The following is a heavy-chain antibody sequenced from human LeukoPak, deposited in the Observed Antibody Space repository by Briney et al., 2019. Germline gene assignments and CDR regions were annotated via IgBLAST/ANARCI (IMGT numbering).Heavy chain of an antibody. J-gene: IGHJ6*02. V-gene: IGHV1-46*01. D-gene: IGHD3-3*01. CDR3: ARAEPYYDFWSGYYGSGYYYGMDV. CDR2: INPSGGST. Sequence: ASVKVSCKASGYTFTSYYIHWVRQAPGQGLEWMGIINPSGGSTSYAQKFQGRDTMTRDTSTSTVYMELSSLRSEDTAVYYCARAEPYYDFWSGYYGSGYYYGMDVWGQGTTVTVSS. CDR1: GYTFTSYY.